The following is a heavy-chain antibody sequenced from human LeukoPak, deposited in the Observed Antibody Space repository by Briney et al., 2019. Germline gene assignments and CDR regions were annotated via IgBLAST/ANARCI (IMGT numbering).Heavy chain of an antibody. V-gene: IGHV3-48*04. CDR1: GFTFRSYS. D-gene: IGHD3-16*01. CDR2: INGGGRTI. CDR3: AREPVEGVNDAFDV. J-gene: IGHJ3*01. Sequence: GGSLRLSCAASGFTFRSYSMNWVRQAPGKGLEWVAYINGGGRTIFYGDSVKGRFTISRDNAKNSLYLQMNSLRAEDTAVYYCAREPVEGVNDAFDVWGQGTMVTVSS.